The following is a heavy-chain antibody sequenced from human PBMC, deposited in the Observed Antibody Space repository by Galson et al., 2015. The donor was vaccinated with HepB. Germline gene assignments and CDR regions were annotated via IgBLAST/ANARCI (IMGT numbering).Heavy chain of an antibody. CDR2: INANGGTT. CDR3: AKVGLGYCSGGSCYSLDS. V-gene: IGHV3-23*01. CDR1: GLTLSGYA. D-gene: IGHD2-15*01. Sequence: SLRLSCAASGLTLSGYAMSWARQGPGKGLEWVSSINANGGTTYYAASVKGRFTISRDNSKNTVHLQINSLRAEDTAVYYCAKVGLGYCSGGSCYSLDSWGQGTLVTVSS. J-gene: IGHJ4*02.